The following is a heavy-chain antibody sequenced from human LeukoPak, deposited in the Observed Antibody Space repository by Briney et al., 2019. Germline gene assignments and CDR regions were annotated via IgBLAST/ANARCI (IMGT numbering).Heavy chain of an antibody. CDR3: ARGPDYYGSGSPFDY. D-gene: IGHD3-10*01. J-gene: IGHJ4*02. CDR2: IYHSGST. CDR1: GGSISSGGYS. V-gene: IGHV4-30-2*01. Sequence: SETLSPTCAVSGGSISSGGYSWSWIRQPPGKGLEWIGYIYHSGSTYYNPSLKSRVTISVDRSKNQFSLKLSSVTAADTAVYYCARGPDYYGSGSPFDYWGQGTLVTVSS.